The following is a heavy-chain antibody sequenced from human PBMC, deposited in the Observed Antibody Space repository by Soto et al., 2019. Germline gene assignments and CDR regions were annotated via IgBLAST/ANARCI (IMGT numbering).Heavy chain of an antibody. CDR2: IIPIFGTA. J-gene: IGHJ1*01. CDR1: GGTFSSYA. Sequence: ASVKVSCKASGGTFSSYAISWVRQAPGQGLEWMGGIIPIFGTANYAQKFQGRVTITADKSTSTAYMELSSLRSEDTAVYYCASRIAAAGFAEYFQHWGQGTLVTVSS. CDR3: ASRIAAAGFAEYFQH. D-gene: IGHD6-13*01. V-gene: IGHV1-69*06.